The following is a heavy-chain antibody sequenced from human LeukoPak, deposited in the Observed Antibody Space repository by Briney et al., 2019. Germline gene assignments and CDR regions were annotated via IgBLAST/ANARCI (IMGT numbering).Heavy chain of an antibody. CDR2: VSRSSSPT. CDR1: RFTFSDYY. D-gene: IGHD1/OR15-1a*01. Sequence: PGGSLRLSCAASRFTFSDYYMSWLRQAPGKGLDWVSYVSRSSSPTNYADSVKGRFTISRDNAKNSLYLQMNSLRADDAAVYYCARNNGNDAFDVWGQGTMVTVSS. V-gene: IGHV3-11*03. CDR3: ARNNGNDAFDV. J-gene: IGHJ3*01.